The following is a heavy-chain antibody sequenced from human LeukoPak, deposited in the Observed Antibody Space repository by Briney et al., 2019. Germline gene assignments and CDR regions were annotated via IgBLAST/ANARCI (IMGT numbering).Heavy chain of an antibody. CDR1: GFTFSSYA. V-gene: IGHV3-23*01. Sequence: GGSLRLSCAASGFTFSSYAMSWVRQAPGKGLEWVSAISGSGGSTYYADSVKGRFTISRDNSKNTLYLQMNSLRAEDTAVYYCAKAGDFGVVIINHYYMDVWGKGTTVTVSS. CDR3: AKAGDFGVVIINHYYMDV. J-gene: IGHJ6*03. D-gene: IGHD3-3*01. CDR2: ISGSGGST.